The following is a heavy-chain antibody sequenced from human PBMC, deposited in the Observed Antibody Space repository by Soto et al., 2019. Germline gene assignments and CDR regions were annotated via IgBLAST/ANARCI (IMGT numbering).Heavy chain of an antibody. D-gene: IGHD3-10*02. CDR3: QAEDGIRDVRSVSAFLLNRSSDL. J-gene: IGHJ2*01. V-gene: IGHV3-23*01. CDR2: ISGSGGST. Sequence: KGLEWVSAISGSGGSTYYADSVKGRFTISRDNSKNTLYLQMNSLRDEDKAVFFFQAEDGIRDVRSVSAFLLNRSSDL.